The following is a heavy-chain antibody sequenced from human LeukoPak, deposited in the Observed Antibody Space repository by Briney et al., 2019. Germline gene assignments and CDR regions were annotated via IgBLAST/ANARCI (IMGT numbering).Heavy chain of an antibody. Sequence: KAGGSLRLSCAASGFTFSSYTMNWVRQAPGKGLEWVSSISSSSSYIYYADSVKGRFTISRGNAKNSLYLQMNSLRAEDTAVYYCARDLTGTINYWGQGTLVTVSS. D-gene: IGHD1-7*01. J-gene: IGHJ4*02. CDR1: GFTFSSYT. CDR3: ARDLTGTINY. V-gene: IGHV3-21*01. CDR2: ISSSSSYI.